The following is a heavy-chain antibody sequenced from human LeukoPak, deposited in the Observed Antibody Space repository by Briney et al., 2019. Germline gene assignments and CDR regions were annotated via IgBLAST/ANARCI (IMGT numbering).Heavy chain of an antibody. CDR3: ARDLRATTSPGSPQY. V-gene: IGHV3-30-3*01. J-gene: IGHJ4*02. CDR2: ISYDGSNK. D-gene: IGHD1-1*01. Sequence: PGGSLRLSCAASGFTLSSYAMHWVRQAPGKGLEWVAVISYDGSNKYYADSVKGRFTISRDNAKNSLYLQMNSLRAEDTAVYYCARDLRATTSPGSPQYWGQGTLVTVSS. CDR1: GFTLSSYA.